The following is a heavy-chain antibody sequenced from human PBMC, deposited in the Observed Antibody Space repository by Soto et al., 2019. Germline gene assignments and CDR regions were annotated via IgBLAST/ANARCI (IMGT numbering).Heavy chain of an antibody. CDR1: GFTFSKAW. J-gene: IGHJ6*02. V-gene: IGHV3-15*01. CDR3: TTGPTLGGLTPSYYYYGLDV. Sequence: GGSLRLSCAASGFTFSKAWMSWVRQAPGKGLEWLGRLKSKTDGGTTDLAAPVQGRFTISRDDSKSTLYLQMNSLKTEDTAVYYCTTGPTLGGLTPSYYYYGLDVWGQGTTVTVSS. CDR2: LKSKTDGGTT. D-gene: IGHD3-16*01.